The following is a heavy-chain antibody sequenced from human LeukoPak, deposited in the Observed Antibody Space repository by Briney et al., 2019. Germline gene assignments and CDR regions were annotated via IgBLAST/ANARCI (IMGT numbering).Heavy chain of an antibody. V-gene: IGHV6-1*01. CDR1: GDSVSINSAA. J-gene: IGHJ4*02. D-gene: IGHD3-10*01. CDR2: TYQRSKWYN. Sequence: SQTLSLTCAISGDSVSINSAAWNWIRQSPSRGLEWLGRTYQRSKWYNDYAVSVKSRITINPDISKNQFSLKLSSVTAADTAVYYCATVRRYGSGRIDYWGQGTLVTVSS. CDR3: ATVRRYGSGRIDY.